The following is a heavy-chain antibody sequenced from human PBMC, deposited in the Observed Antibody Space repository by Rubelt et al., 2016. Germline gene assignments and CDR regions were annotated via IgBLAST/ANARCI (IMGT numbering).Heavy chain of an antibody. D-gene: IGHD6-19*01. V-gene: IGHV3-30*04. Sequence: GFTFSSYAMHWVRQAPGKGLEWVAVISYDGSNKYYVDSVKGRFTISRDNSKNTLYLQMNSLRAEDMAVYYCARADSIAVAGTFDYWGQGTLVTVSS. CDR1: GFTFSSYA. CDR2: ISYDGSNK. CDR3: ARADSIAVAGTFDY. J-gene: IGHJ4*02.